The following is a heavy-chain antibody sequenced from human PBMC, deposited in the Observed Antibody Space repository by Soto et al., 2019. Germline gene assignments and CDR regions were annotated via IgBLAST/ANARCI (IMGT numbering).Heavy chain of an antibody. V-gene: IGHV4-61*01. CDR1: GVSVSGSSC. CDR3: ARLGQLVLPTHYYYYYGMDV. D-gene: IGHD6-6*01. J-gene: IGHJ6*02. Sequence: SETLSLTCTVSGVSVSGSSCWTWIRQAPGKGLERIGCIFYNGTTNYNPSLRSPVTISVDTSKNQFSLKLSSVTAADTAVYYCARLGQLVLPTHYYYYYGMDVWGQGATVTVSS. CDR2: IFYNGTT.